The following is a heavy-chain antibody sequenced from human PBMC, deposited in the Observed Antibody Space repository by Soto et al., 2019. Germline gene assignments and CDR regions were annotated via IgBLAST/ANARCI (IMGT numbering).Heavy chain of an antibody. CDR1: GYTLTELS. Sequence: ASVKVSCTDCGYTLTELSMHWVRQTPGKGLEWMGGFDPEDGEIIYAQKFQGRVTMTEDTSTDTAYMELSSLRSEDTAVYYCATVAVAYYDILTGFDYWGQGSLVTVSS. V-gene: IGHV1-24*01. J-gene: IGHJ4*02. CDR3: ATVAVAYYDILTGFDY. CDR2: FDPEDGEI. D-gene: IGHD3-9*01.